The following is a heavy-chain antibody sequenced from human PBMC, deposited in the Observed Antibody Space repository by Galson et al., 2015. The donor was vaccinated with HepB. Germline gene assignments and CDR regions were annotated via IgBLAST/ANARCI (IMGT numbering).Heavy chain of an antibody. Sequence: SVKVSCKASGYTFTSYSIGWVRQAPGQGPEWMAWISAYNGHTNYAQKFQGRVTVTTDTSTSTVYMELRSLRADDTAVYYCGRGGYGGYALDYWGQGTLVTVSS. J-gene: IGHJ4*02. V-gene: IGHV1-18*04. CDR3: GRGGYGGYALDY. CDR2: ISAYNGHT. D-gene: IGHD5-12*01. CDR1: GYTFTSYS.